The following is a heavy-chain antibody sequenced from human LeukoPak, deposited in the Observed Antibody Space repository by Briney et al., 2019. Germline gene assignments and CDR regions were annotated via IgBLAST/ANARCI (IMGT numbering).Heavy chain of an antibody. V-gene: IGHV3-21*01. J-gene: IGHJ3*02. CDR3: ARNDILTSYYNDAFDI. CDR2: ISSSSSYI. CDR1: GFTFSSYS. Sequence: PGGSLRLSCAASGFTFSSYSMNWVRQAPGKGLEWVSSISSSSSYIYYADSVKGRFTISRDNAKNSLYLQMNSLRAEDTAVYYCARNDILTSYYNDAFDIWGQGTMVTVSS. D-gene: IGHD3-9*01.